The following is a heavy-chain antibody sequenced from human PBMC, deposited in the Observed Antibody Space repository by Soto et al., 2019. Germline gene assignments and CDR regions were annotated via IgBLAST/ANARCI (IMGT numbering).Heavy chain of an antibody. D-gene: IGHD3-10*01. CDR1: GFTFSRYA. V-gene: IGHV3-23*01. Sequence: EVQLLESGGGLVQPGGSLRLSCAASGFTFSRYAMSWVRQAPGKGLEWVSAISGSGGSTYYADSVKGRFTISRDNSKNTLYLQMNILRAEDTAVYYCANGGDYGSGLFDPWGQGTLVTVSS. CDR3: ANGGDYGSGLFDP. J-gene: IGHJ5*02. CDR2: ISGSGGST.